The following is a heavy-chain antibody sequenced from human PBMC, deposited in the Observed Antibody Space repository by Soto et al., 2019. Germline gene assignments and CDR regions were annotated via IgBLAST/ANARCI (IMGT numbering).Heavy chain of an antibody. D-gene: IGHD2-2*02. CDR3: ARDETDTATAIPGDY. CDR2: IIPILGIA. Sequence: QVQLVQSGAEVKKPGSSVKVSCKASGGTFSSYTISWVRQAPGQGLEWMGRIIPILGIANYAQKFQGRVTITAEKSTSTGYMELSSLSTEDTAVYYCARDETDTATAIPGDYWGQGTLGTVSS. CDR1: GGTFSSYT. V-gene: IGHV1-69*08. J-gene: IGHJ4*02.